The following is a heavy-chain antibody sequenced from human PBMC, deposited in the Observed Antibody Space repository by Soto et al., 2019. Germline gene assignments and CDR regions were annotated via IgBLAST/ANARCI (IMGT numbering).Heavy chain of an antibody. CDR2: IYYSGST. D-gene: IGHD6-13*01. J-gene: IGHJ5*02. CDR1: GGSISSYY. CDR3: ARAKAPLYSSSWYWFDP. Sequence: PSETLSLTCTVSGGSISSYYWSWIRQPPGKGLEWIGYIYYSGSTNYNPSLKSRVTISVDTSKNQFSLKLSSVTAADTAVYYCARAKAPLYSSSWYWFDPCGQGTLVTIS. V-gene: IGHV4-59*08.